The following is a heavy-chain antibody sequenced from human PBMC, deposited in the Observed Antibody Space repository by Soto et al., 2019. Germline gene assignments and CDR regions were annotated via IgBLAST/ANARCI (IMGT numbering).Heavy chain of an antibody. Sequence: GGSVRLSCAASGLTFSNYAMSWVRQAPGKGLEWVSAITGRGAGTYYADSMKGRFTISRDNSKNTLYLQVDSLRAEDTAVYYCAKGVYERTATPHLDYWGQGTLVTVGS. J-gene: IGHJ4*02. CDR1: GLTFSNYA. CDR3: AKGVYERTATPHLDY. CDR2: ITGRGAGT. V-gene: IGHV3-23*01. D-gene: IGHD3-16*01.